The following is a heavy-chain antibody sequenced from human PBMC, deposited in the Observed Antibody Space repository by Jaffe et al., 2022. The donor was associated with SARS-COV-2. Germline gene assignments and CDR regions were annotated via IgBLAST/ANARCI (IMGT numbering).Heavy chain of an antibody. J-gene: IGHJ4*02. CDR2: IYYSGST. Sequence: QLQLQESGPGLVKPSETLSLTCTVSGGSISSSSYYWGWIRQPPGKGLEWIGSIYYSGSTYYNPSLKSRVTISVDTSKNQFSLKLSSVTAADTAVYYCARHGLGGRLLPLRYFDYWGQGTLVTVSS. V-gene: IGHV4-39*01. CDR1: GGSISSSSYY. D-gene: IGHD3-22*01. CDR3: ARHGLGGRLLPLRYFDY.